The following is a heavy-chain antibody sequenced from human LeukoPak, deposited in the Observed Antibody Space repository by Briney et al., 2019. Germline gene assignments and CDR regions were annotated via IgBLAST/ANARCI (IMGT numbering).Heavy chain of an antibody. V-gene: IGHV4-59*08. J-gene: IGHJ4*02. CDR1: GGSISSYY. Sequence: SETLSLTCTVSGGSISSYYWSWIRQSPGKGLEWIGYIYYSGSTNYNPSLKSRVTISVDTSKNQFSLKLSSVTAADTAVYYCASGPYCSGGRCYYHFDYWGQGTLVTVSS. CDR3: ASGPYCSGGRCYYHFDY. CDR2: IYYSGST. D-gene: IGHD2-15*01.